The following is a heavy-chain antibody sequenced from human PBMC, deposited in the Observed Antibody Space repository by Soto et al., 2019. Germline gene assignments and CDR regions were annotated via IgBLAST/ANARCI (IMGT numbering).Heavy chain of an antibody. Sequence: QVQLQESGPGLVKPSQTLSLTCTVSGGSISSGGYYWSWIRQHPGKGLEWIGYIYYSGSTYYNPSLKSRVTITGDPSRXQFSLKLSSVTAADTAVYYCAREAHDYGDYGGFDPWGQGTLVTVSS. CDR1: GGSISSGGYY. D-gene: IGHD4-17*01. CDR2: IYYSGST. CDR3: AREAHDYGDYGGFDP. J-gene: IGHJ5*02. V-gene: IGHV4-31*03.